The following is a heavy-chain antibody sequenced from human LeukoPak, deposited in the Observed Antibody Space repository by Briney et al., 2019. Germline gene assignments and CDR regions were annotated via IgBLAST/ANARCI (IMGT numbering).Heavy chain of an antibody. Sequence: PSETLSLTCTVSGYSISSGYYWGWIRQPPGKGLEWIGSIYHSGSTYCNPSLKSRVTISVDTSKNQFSLKLSSVTAADTAVYYCARHTPLRFLESLWGQGTLVTVSS. J-gene: IGHJ4*02. CDR3: ARHTPLRFLESL. CDR1: GYSISSGYY. D-gene: IGHD3-3*01. V-gene: IGHV4-38-2*02. CDR2: IYHSGST.